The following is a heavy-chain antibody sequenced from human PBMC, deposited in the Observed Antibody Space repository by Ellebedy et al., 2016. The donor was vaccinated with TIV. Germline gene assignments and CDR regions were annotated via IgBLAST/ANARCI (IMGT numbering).Heavy chain of an antibody. D-gene: IGHD6-6*01. CDR3: AREDLLASSSPDHYGLDV. CDR1: GYSFTSYY. CDR2: ILPSGGST. Sequence: AASVKVSCKASGYSFTSYYMNWVRQAPGQGLEWMGIILPSGGSTDYAQRFQGRVTMTRDKSTSTVYMVLGSLRSEDTAVYYCAREDLLASSSPDHYGLDVWGQGTTVTVSS. J-gene: IGHJ6*02. V-gene: IGHV1-46*01.